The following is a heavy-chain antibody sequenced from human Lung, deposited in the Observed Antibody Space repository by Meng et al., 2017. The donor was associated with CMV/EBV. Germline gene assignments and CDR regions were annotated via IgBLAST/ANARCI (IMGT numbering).Heavy chain of an antibody. CDR3: ARSFYDFWSGYTDYYYGMDV. Sequence: GESXKISCKGSGYSFTSYWIGWVRQMPGKGLEWMGIIYPGDSDTRYSPSFQGQVTISAEKSISTAYLQWSSLKASDTAMYYCARSFYDFWSGYTDYYYGMDVXGQGXTVTVSS. CDR2: IYPGDSDT. V-gene: IGHV5-51*01. CDR1: GYSFTSYW. J-gene: IGHJ6*02. D-gene: IGHD3-3*01.